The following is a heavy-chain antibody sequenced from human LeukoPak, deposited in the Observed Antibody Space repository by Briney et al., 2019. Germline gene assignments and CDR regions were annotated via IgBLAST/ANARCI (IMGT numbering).Heavy chain of an antibody. D-gene: IGHD3-3*01. CDR3: TTVSYDFWSGYYTDY. J-gene: IGHJ4*02. CDR2: IKSKTDGGTT. V-gene: IGHV3-15*01. Sequence: PGRSLRLSCAASGFTFTTYGFHWVRQAPGKGLEWVGRIKSKTDGGTTDYAAPVKGRFTISRDDSKNTLYLQMNSLKTEDTAVYYCTTVSYDFWSGYYTDYWGQGTLVTVSS. CDR1: GFTFTTYG.